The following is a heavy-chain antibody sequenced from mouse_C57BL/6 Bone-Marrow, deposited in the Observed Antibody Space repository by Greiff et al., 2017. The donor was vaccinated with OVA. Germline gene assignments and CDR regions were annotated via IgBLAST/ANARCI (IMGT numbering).Heavy chain of an antibody. J-gene: IGHJ4*01. CDR2: ISYDGSN. D-gene: IGHD2-5*01. CDR3: ARNSYLSHYDYYAMDY. Sequence: VQLKESGPGLVKPSQSLSLTCSVTGYSITSGYYWNWIRQFPGNKLEWMGYISYDGSNNYNPSHKNRISITRDTSKNQFFLNLNSVTTEDTATYYCARNSYLSHYDYYAMDYWCQGTSVTVSS. CDR1: GYSITSGYY. V-gene: IGHV3-6*01.